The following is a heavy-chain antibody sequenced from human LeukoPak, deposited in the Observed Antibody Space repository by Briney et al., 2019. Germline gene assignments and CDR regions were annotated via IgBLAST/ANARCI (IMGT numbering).Heavy chain of an antibody. Sequence: SETLSLTCAVYGGSFSGYYWSWIRQPPGKGLEWIGEINHSGSTNYNPSLKSRVTISVDTSKNQFSLKLSSVTAADTAVYYCAKDLATVVTPDDAFDIWGQGTMVTVSS. CDR1: GGSFSGYY. CDR3: AKDLATVVTPDDAFDI. CDR2: INHSGST. J-gene: IGHJ3*02. V-gene: IGHV4-34*01. D-gene: IGHD4-17*01.